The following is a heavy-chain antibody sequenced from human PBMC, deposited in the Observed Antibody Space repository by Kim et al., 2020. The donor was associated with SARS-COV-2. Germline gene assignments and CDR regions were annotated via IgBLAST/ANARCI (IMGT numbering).Heavy chain of an antibody. CDR2: IKDKANNFAT. CDR1: GFIFSDSA. V-gene: IGHV3-73*01. D-gene: IGHD3-9*01. Sequence: GGSLRLSCAASGFIFSDSAVHWVRQASGKGLEWVGRIKDKANNFATAFAASVKGRFTISRDDPKNTAYLQMDSLKTEDTAVYFCTRLRDDLLTGYDYWGQGTLVTVSS. CDR3: TRLRDDLLTGYDY. J-gene: IGHJ4*02.